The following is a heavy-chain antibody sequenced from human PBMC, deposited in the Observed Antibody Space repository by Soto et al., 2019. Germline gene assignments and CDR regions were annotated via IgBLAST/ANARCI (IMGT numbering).Heavy chain of an antibody. CDR2: INSDGSST. Sequence: GGSLRLSCAASGFTFSSYWMHWVRQAPGKGLVWVSRINSDGSSTSYADSVKGRFTISRDNAKNTLYLQMNSLRAEDTAVYYCARVEVVVAATYPFDYWGQGTLVTVSS. CDR1: GFTFSSYW. J-gene: IGHJ4*02. V-gene: IGHV3-74*01. CDR3: ARVEVVVAATYPFDY. D-gene: IGHD2-15*01.